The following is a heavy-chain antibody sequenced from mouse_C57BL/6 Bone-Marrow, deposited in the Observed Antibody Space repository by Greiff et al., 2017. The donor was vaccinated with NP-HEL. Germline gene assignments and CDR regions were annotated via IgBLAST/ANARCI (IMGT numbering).Heavy chain of an antibody. CDR2: SRNKANDYTT. Sequence: EVQGVESGGGLVQSGRSLRLSCATSGFTFSDFYMEWVRQAPGKGLEWIAASRNKANDYTTEYSASVKGRFIVSRDTSQSILYLQMNALRAEDTAIYYCARDAPFDGAMDYWGQGTSVTVSS. V-gene: IGHV7-1*01. J-gene: IGHJ4*01. CDR3: ARDAPFDGAMDY. CDR1: GFTFSDFY.